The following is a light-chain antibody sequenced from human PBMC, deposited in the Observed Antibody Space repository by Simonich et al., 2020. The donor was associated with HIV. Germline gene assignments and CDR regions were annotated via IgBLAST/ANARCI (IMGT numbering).Light chain of an antibody. CDR3: YSTDSSANYRV. CDR1: ALPEKY. J-gene: IGLJ3*02. Sequence: SYELTQPPSVSVSPGQTARITCSGSALPEKYAYWYQQKSGQAPVLVIYEDTKRPSGIPERFSGSSSGTVATLTISVAQVEDEADYYCYSTDSSANYRVFGGGTKLTVL. V-gene: IGLV3-10*01. CDR2: EDT.